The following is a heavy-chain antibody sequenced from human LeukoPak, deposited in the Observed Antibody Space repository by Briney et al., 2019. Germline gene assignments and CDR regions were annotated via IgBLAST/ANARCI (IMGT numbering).Heavy chain of an antibody. V-gene: IGHV4-34*01. CDR3: ASDLK. Sequence: TSETLSLTCAVYGGSFSGYYWSWIRQPLGKGLEWIGEINHSGSTNYNPSLKSRVTLSVDTSKNQFSLKVNSVTAADTAVYYCASDLKWGQGTLVIVSS. CDR2: INHSGST. J-gene: IGHJ4*02. CDR1: GGSFSGYY.